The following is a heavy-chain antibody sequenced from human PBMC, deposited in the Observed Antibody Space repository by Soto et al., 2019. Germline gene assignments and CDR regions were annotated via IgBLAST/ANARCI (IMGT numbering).Heavy chain of an antibody. Sequence: ASVKVSCKASGYTFTGYYMHWVRQAPGQGLEWMGWINPNSGGTNYAQKFQGWVTMTRDTSISTAHMELSRLRSDDTAVYYCARGHNAYYDFWSGYVHTFDPWGQGTLVTVSS. CDR1: GYTFTGYY. V-gene: IGHV1-2*04. J-gene: IGHJ5*02. D-gene: IGHD3-3*01. CDR2: INPNSGGT. CDR3: ARGHNAYYDFWSGYVHTFDP.